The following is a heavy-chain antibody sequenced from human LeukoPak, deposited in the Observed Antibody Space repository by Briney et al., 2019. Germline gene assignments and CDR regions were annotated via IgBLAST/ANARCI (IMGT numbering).Heavy chain of an antibody. D-gene: IGHD5-18*01. V-gene: IGHV1-46*01. Sequence: ASVKVSCKASGYTFTSYYMHWVRQAPGQGLEWMGIINPSGGSTSYAQKFRGRVTMTRDTSTSTVYMELSSLRSEDTAVYYCARDRRRGYSYGYDDYWGQGTLVTVSS. CDR1: GYTFTSYY. J-gene: IGHJ4*02. CDR2: INPSGGST. CDR3: ARDRRRGYSYGYDDY.